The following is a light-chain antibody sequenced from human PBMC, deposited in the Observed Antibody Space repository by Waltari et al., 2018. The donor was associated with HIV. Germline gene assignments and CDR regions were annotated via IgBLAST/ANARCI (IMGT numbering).Light chain of an antibody. V-gene: IGLV1-40*01. CDR1: RPTIGAGFI. J-gene: IGLJ2*01. Sequence: QSALTQPPSVSGAPGHKLTIPRTGNRPTIGAGFIVPWYQTPPGTPPQHLVHLAPPVEDTTILSYRGIKRPPGVPDLFSGSKSGTSASLFITGLQAEDEADYYCQSYDSSLRASVFGGETKLTVL. CDR3: QSYDSSLRASV. CDR2: RGI.